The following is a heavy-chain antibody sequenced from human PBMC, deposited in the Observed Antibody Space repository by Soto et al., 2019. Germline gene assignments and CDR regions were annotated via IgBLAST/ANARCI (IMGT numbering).Heavy chain of an antibody. CDR1: GGSISSYY. D-gene: IGHD3-10*01. CDR2: IYNSGST. Sequence: ASETLSLTCTVSGGSISSYYWSWIRQPPGKGLEWIGFIYNSGSTNYNPSLKSRVTISRDNSKNTLYLQMSSLRPEDTAVYYCVKDHGTAMIRGGLDSWGQGALVTVSS. CDR3: VKDHGTAMIRGGLDS. J-gene: IGHJ4*02. V-gene: IGHV4-59*01.